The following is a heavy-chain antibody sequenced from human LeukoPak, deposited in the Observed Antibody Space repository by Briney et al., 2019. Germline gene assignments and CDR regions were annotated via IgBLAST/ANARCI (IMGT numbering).Heavy chain of an antibody. Sequence: GGSLRLSCAASGFTVSSNYMSWVRQAPGKGLEWVSAISNNGGYTYYTDSVQGRFTISRDNSKSTLCLQMNSLRAEDTAVYYCAKQLGYCSDGSCYFPYWGQGTLVTVSS. CDR3: AKQLGYCSDGSCYFPY. CDR2: ISNNGGYT. CDR1: GFTVSSNY. J-gene: IGHJ4*02. V-gene: IGHV3-23*01. D-gene: IGHD2-15*01.